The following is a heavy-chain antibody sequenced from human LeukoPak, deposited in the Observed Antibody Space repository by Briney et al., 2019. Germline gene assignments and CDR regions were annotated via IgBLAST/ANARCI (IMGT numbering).Heavy chain of an antibody. CDR2: IVGSSSTI. J-gene: IGHJ4*02. Sequence: GRSLRLSCAASGFTFSSYGMHWVRQAPGKGLEWVSYIVGSSSTIYYADSVKGRFTISRDNAKNSLYLQMDSLRAEDTAVYYCATDSPETAAFDYWGQGTLVTVSS. D-gene: IGHD1-1*01. V-gene: IGHV3-48*04. CDR3: ATDSPETAAFDY. CDR1: GFTFSSYG.